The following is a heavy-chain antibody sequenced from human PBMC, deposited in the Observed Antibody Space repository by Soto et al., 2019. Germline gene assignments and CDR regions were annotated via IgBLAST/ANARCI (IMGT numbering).Heavy chain of an antibody. CDR1: GFTFSSYS. CDR2: ISSSSSYI. J-gene: IGHJ6*02. Sequence: EVQLVESGGGLVKPGGSLRLSCAASGFTFSSYSMNWVRQAPGKGLEWVSSISSSSSYIYYADSVKGRFTISRDNAKNSLYLQMNSLSAEDTAVYYCASLYSSGYYYYGMDVWGQGTTVTVSS. V-gene: IGHV3-21*01. D-gene: IGHD6-19*01. CDR3: ASLYSSGYYYYGMDV.